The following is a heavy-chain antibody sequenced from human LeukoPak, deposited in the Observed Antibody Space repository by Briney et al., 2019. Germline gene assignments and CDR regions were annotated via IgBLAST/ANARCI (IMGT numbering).Heavy chain of an antibody. CDR1: GGSFSGYY. D-gene: IGHD3-10*01. Sequence: SETLSLTCAVFGGSFSGYYWSWIRQPPGKGLEWIGEINHSVSTNYNPSLKSRVTISGDTSKNQFSLKLSAVTAADTAVYYRARGCRYYGSGSYYNRCLFDPWGQGTLVTVSS. J-gene: IGHJ5*02. V-gene: IGHV4-34*01. CDR2: INHSVST. CDR3: ARGCRYYGSGSYYNRCLFDP.